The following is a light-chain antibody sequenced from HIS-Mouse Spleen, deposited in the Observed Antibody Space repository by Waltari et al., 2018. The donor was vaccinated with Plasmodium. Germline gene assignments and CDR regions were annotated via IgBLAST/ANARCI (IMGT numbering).Light chain of an antibody. CDR1: SSDVGGYNY. CDR2: DVR. V-gene: IGLV2-11*01. CDR3: CSYAGSYTLI. Sequence: QSALTQPRSVSGSPGQSVPISCTGTSSDVGGYNYVSWYQQHPGKAPKLMIYDVRKRPAGVPDRFAGAKSGNTASLTISGRQAEDEADYYCCSYAGSYTLIFGGGTKLTVL. J-gene: IGLJ2*01.